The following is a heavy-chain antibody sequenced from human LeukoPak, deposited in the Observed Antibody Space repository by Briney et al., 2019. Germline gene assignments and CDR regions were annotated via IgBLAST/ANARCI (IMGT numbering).Heavy chain of an antibody. Sequence: SETLSLTCTASGGSISSYYWSWIRQPPGKGLEWIGYIYYSGSTNYNPSLKSRVTISVDTSKNQFSLKLSSVTAADTAVYYCARAGGYSSSLFDCWGQGTLVTVSS. D-gene: IGHD6-13*01. CDR2: IYYSGST. CDR1: GGSISSYY. V-gene: IGHV4-59*01. CDR3: ARAGGYSSSLFDC. J-gene: IGHJ4*02.